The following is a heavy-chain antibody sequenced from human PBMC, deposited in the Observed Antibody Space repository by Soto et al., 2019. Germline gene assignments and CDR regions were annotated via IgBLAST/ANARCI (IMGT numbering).Heavy chain of an antibody. V-gene: IGHV4-59*01. CDR1: GGSISGFY. Sequence: PSETQSLTCTISGGSISGFYWVWIRQPTGKGLEWIGNIYYSGSANYDPSLRSRVTISLNTSKNQFSLNLNSVTAADTAIYYCARWTYCGGDCYWLDFWGQGTLVTVSS. D-gene: IGHD2-21*02. CDR2: IYYSGSA. J-gene: IGHJ4*02. CDR3: ARWTYCGGDCYWLDF.